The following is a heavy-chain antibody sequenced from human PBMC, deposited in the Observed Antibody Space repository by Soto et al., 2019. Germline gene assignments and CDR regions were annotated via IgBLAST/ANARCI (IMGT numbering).Heavy chain of an antibody. CDR1: GYSISSGYY. D-gene: IGHD3-10*01. CDR3: ARESGSGSYRILDYYYYYGMDV. Sequence: SETLSLTCAVCGYSISSGYYWGWIRQPPGKGLEWIGSIYHSGSTYYNPSLKSRVTISLDTSKNQFSLKLSSVTAADTAVYYCARESGSGSYRILDYYYYYGMDVWGQGTTVTVSS. CDR2: IYHSGST. V-gene: IGHV4-38-2*02. J-gene: IGHJ6*02.